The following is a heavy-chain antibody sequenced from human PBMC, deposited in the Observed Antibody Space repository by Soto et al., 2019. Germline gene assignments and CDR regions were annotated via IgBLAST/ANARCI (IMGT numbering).Heavy chain of an antibody. J-gene: IGHJ4*02. V-gene: IGHV3-23*01. CDR3: AKGEGRDGYNPNRNVDY. CDR1: GFTFSSYA. Sequence: PGGSLRLSCAASGFTFSSYAMSWVRQAPGKELEWVSAISGSGGSTYYAESVKGRFTISRDNSKNTLYLQMNSLRAEDTAVYYCAKGEGRDGYNPNRNVDYWGQGTLVTVSS. D-gene: IGHD5-12*01. CDR2: ISGSGGST.